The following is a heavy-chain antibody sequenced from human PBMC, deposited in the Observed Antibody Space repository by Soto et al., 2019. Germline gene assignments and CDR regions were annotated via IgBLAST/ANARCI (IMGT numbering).Heavy chain of an antibody. V-gene: IGHV6-1*01. D-gene: IGHD3-9*01. CDR3: ARDLYDILTGPRRYYFDY. Sequence: SQTLSLTCAISGDSVSSNSAAWNWIRQSPSRGLEWLGRTYYRSKWYNDYAVSVKSRITINPDTSKKQFSLQLNSVTPEDTAVYYCARDLYDILTGPRRYYFDYWGQGTLVTVSS. CDR1: GDSVSSNSAA. CDR2: TYYRSKWYN. J-gene: IGHJ4*02.